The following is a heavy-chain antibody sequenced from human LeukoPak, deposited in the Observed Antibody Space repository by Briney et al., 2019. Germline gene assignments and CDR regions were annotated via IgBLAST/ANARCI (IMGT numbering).Heavy chain of an antibody. D-gene: IGHD6-13*01. J-gene: IGHJ6*03. Sequence: SGGSLRLSCAASGFTFDVYGMRWVRQAPGKGLEWVSGINWNVGSTGYADSVKGRFTISRDNAKNSLYLQMNSLRAEDTAFYYCARVGTGDYYYYMDVWGKGTTVTVSS. CDR1: GFTFDVYG. CDR2: INWNVGST. CDR3: ARVGTGDYYYYMDV. V-gene: IGHV3-20*04.